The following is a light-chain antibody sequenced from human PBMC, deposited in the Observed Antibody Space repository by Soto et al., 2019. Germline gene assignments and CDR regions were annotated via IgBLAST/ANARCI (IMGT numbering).Light chain of an antibody. V-gene: IGLV2-23*02. CDR3: CSYVGRSAFVV. Sequence: QSALTQPASVSGSPGQANTISCTGTSSDVGSDNLVSWYQQHPGKAPKLMIYEVSKWPSGVSNRFSGSKSGNPASLTISGLQSEDEADYYFCSYVGRSAFVVFGGVPQLTV. CDR2: EVS. J-gene: IGLJ2*01. CDR1: SSDVGSDNL.